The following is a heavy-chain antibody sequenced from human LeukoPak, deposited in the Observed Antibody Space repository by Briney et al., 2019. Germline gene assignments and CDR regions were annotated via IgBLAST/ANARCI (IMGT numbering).Heavy chain of an antibody. CDR2: IYWDDDK. CDR3: AHPYPSGWPMTFDY. J-gene: IGHJ4*02. D-gene: IGHD6-19*01. V-gene: IGHV2-5*02. CDR1: GFSLSTSGVG. Sequence: SGPTLVKPTQTLTLTCTFSGFSLSTSGVGVGWIRQPPGKALEWLALIYWDDDKRYSPSLKSRLTITKDTSKNQVVLTMTNMDPVDTATYYCAHPYPSGWPMTFDYWGQGTLVTVSS.